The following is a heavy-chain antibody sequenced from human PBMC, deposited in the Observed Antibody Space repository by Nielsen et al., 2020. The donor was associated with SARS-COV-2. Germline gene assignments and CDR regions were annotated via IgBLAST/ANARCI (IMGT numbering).Heavy chain of an antibody. J-gene: IGHJ4*02. Sequence: GESLKISCAASGFTFSSYAMSWVRQAPGKGLEWVSVIYSGGSSTYYADSVKGRFTISRDNAKNSLFLEMNSLRVEDTAIYYCARPVGTTVTRRWGRNDYWGQGTLVTVSS. CDR1: GFTFSSYA. D-gene: IGHD4-17*01. CDR2: IYSGGSST. CDR3: ARPVGTTVTRRWGRNDY. V-gene: IGHV3-23*03.